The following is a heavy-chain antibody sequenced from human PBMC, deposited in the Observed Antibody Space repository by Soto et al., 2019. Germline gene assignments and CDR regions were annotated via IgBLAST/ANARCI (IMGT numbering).Heavy chain of an antibody. CDR2: IYSAGST. D-gene: IGHD6-6*01. CDR1: GFSVKRYW. J-gene: IGHJ4*01. CDR3: ARAREPEYSSSIFFDY. V-gene: IGHV3-53*01. Sequence: GGSLRLSCGAPGFSVKRYWMHWVRQAPGKGLVWLSVIYSAGSTYYANAVKGRFTISRDISENKIFLELNGLTVDDTAVYYCARAREPEYSSSIFFDYWGRGTVVTVSS.